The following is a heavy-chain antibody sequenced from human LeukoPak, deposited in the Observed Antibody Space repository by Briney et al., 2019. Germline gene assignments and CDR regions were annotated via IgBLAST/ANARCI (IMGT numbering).Heavy chain of an antibody. CDR3: ARYYLETSGYSPFFDY. Sequence: GGSLRLSCAASGFTFTDYIFTWVRQAPGKGLEWVSSISSSGSNIYYADSMKGRFTVSRDNAKNSLYLQMNSLRDEDTAVYYCARYYLETSGYSPFFDYWGQGTLVTVSS. D-gene: IGHD5-12*01. CDR2: ISSSGSNI. V-gene: IGHV3-21*01. J-gene: IGHJ4*02. CDR1: GFTFTDYI.